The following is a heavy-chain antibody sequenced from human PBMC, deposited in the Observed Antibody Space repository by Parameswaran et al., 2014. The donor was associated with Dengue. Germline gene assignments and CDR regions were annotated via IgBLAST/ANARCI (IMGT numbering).Heavy chain of an antibody. J-gene: IGHJ4*02. D-gene: IGHD5-18*01. V-gene: IGHV3-9*01. CDR3: AKGYTVDTAMSFFDY. Sequence: WIRQPPGKGLEWVSVIYSGGSIGYADSVKGRFTISRDNAKNSLYLQMNSLRAEDTALYYCAKGYTVDTAMSFFDYWGQGTLVTVSS. CDR2: IYSGGSI.